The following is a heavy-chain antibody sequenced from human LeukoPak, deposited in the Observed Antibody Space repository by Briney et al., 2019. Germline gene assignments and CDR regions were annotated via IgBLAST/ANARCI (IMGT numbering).Heavy chain of an antibody. CDR1: GFSFSNYW. Sequence: GGSLRLSCAASGFSFSNYWFHWVRQAPGEGLVWVSRTNEHGTIINYADSVKGRFTISRDNAKNTLYQQMNSLRTEDSALYYCVVDLSGSADYWGQGTLVTVSS. J-gene: IGHJ4*02. V-gene: IGHV3-74*01. CDR3: VVDLSGSADY. D-gene: IGHD3-10*01. CDR2: TNEHGTII.